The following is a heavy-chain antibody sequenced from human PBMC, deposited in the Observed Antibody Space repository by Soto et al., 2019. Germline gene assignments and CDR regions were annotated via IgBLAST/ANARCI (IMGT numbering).Heavy chain of an antibody. CDR3: ARDDGRYSSSWYSTPNFDY. CDR2: IYSGGST. Sequence: GGSLRLSCAASGFTVSSNYMSWVRQAPGKGLEWVSVIYSGGSTYYADSVKGRFTISSDNSKNTLYLQMNSLRAEDTAVYYCARDDGRYSSSWYSTPNFDYWGQGTLVTVSS. CDR1: GFTVSSNY. D-gene: IGHD6-13*01. V-gene: IGHV3-66*01. J-gene: IGHJ4*02.